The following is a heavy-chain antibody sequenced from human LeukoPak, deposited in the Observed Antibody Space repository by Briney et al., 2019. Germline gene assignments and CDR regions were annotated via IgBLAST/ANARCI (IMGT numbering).Heavy chain of an antibody. D-gene: IGHD6-19*01. J-gene: IGHJ6*03. Sequence: PSETLSLTCTVSGGSISSYYWSWIRQPAGKGLEWIGRIYTSGSTNYNPSLKSRVTMSVDTSKNQFSLKLSSVTAADTAVYYCARDHNWRSERYSSGWYRYYYYYYMDVWGKGTTVTVSS. CDR3: ARDHNWRSERYSSGWYRYYYYYYMDV. CDR2: IYTSGST. V-gene: IGHV4-4*07. CDR1: GGSISSYY.